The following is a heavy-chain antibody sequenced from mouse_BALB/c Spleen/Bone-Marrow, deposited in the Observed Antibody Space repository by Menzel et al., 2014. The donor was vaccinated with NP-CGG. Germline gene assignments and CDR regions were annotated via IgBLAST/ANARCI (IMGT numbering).Heavy chain of an antibody. V-gene: IGHV1-39*01. CDR3: ASYGNSFGY. CDR2: IDPHYGGT. J-gene: IGHJ3*01. CDR1: DYSFTGYN. D-gene: IGHD2-1*01. Sequence: VQLQQSGPELEKPGASVKISCKASDYSFTGYNMNWVKQSNGKSLEWIGNIDPHYGGTSYNQKFKDKATLTVDKSSNTAYMQLKSLTSEDSAVYYCASYGNSFGYWGQGTLVTVSA.